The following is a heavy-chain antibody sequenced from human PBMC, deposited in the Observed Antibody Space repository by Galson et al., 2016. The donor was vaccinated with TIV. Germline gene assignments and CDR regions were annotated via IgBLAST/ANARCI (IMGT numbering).Heavy chain of an antibody. CDR3: ATVAWSPGLSLDN. CDR1: GNSLTELV. CDR2: FDPEVQKT. J-gene: IGHJ4*02. V-gene: IGHV1-24*01. Sequence: SVKVSCKVSGNSLTELVIHWVQQAPGKGLEWVGGFDPEVQKTIYAQNFQGRVTLTADTSIDTAYMELGSLRFEDTAVYFCATVAWSPGLSLDNWGQGTLVTVSS. D-gene: IGHD2-15*01.